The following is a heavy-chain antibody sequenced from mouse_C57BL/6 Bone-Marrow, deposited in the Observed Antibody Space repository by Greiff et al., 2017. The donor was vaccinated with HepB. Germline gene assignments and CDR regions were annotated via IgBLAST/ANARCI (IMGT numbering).Heavy chain of an antibody. CDR1: GFSLTSYG. CDR2: IWSGGST. V-gene: IGHV2-5*01. J-gene: IGHJ4*01. Sequence: VHLVESGPGLVQPSQSLSITCTASGFSLTSYGVHWVRQSPGKGLEWLGVIWSGGSTDYNAAFMSRLSITKDNSKSQVFFKMNSLQADDTAIYYCAKRTAQDVLAMDYWGQGTSVTVAS. CDR3: AKRTAQDVLAMDY. D-gene: IGHD3-2*02.